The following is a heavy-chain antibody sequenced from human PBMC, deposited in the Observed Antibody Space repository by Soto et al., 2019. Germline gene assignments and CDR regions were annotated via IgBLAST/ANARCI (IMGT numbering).Heavy chain of an antibody. CDR2: IYPGDSDT. J-gene: IGHJ6*02. D-gene: IGHD6-19*01. V-gene: IGHV5-51*01. Sequence: PGESLKISCKGSGYSFTSYWIGWVRQMPGKGLEWMGIIYPGDSDTRYSPSFQGQVTISADKSISTAYLQWSSLKASDTAMYYCARHPNRYSSGWTEGYYYYGMDVWGQGTTVTVSS. CDR1: GYSFTSYW. CDR3: ARHPNRYSSGWTEGYYYYGMDV.